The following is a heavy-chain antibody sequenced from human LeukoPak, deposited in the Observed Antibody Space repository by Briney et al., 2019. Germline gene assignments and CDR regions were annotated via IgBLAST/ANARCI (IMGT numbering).Heavy chain of an antibody. Sequence: PGGSLRLSCAASGFTFSSFWMHWVRQAPGKGLVWVSRINNAGSSTAYADSVKGRFTISRDNAKNTLYLQMNSLRAEDTAVYYCARDSFVTISGGWNWFDPWGQGTLVTVSS. CDR3: ARDSFVTISGGWNWFDP. J-gene: IGHJ5*02. V-gene: IGHV3-74*01. D-gene: IGHD3-3*01. CDR1: GFTFSSFW. CDR2: INNAGSST.